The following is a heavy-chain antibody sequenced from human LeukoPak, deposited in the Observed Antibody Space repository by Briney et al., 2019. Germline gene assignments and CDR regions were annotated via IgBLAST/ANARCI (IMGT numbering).Heavy chain of an antibody. CDR2: TIPILGIA. CDR1: GGAFSSYA. V-gene: IGHV1-69*04. CDR3: ARELGFADY. Sequence: SVKVSCKASGGAFSSYAISWVRQAPGQGLEWMGRTIPILGIANYAQKFQGRVTITADKSTSTAYMELSSLRSEDTAVYYCARELGFADYWGQGTLVTVSS. J-gene: IGHJ4*02.